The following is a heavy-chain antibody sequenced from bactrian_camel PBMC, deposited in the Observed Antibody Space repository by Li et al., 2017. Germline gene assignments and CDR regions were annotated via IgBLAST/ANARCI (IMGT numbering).Heavy chain of an antibody. J-gene: IGHJ4*01. Sequence: LVESGGGLVQPGGSLRLSCAPSGLSVSDFSMAWFRQSPGKEREGVAAIRRDDLTAYTDSAKGRFTISKDNAGNSLFLHMTNLKPEDTAMYYCAASASFILTPRFYRFESSDYPYRGQGTQVTVS. CDR3: AASASFILTPRFYRFESSDYPY. D-gene: IGHD4*01. V-gene: IGHV3S67*01. CDR1: GLSVSDFS. CDR2: IRRDDLT.